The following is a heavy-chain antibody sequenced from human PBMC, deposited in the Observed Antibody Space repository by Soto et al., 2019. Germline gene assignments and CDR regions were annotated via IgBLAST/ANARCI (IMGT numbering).Heavy chain of an antibody. CDR1: GFTFYTYE. Sequence: GGSLRLSCAASGFTFYTYEMNWVRQAPGKGLEWVSYISSSGSTTYYADSVKGRFTISRDNAKNSLYLQMNSLRAEDTAIYYCATRSGGGGAFDFWGQGTMVTVSS. J-gene: IGHJ3*01. CDR3: ATRSGGGGAFDF. D-gene: IGHD3-10*01. V-gene: IGHV3-48*03. CDR2: ISSSGSTT.